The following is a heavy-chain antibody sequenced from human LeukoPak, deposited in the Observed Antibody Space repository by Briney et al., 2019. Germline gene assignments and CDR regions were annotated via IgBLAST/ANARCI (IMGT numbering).Heavy chain of an antibody. V-gene: IGHV4-34*01. CDR3: AYSSSGWRYYFDY. CDR2: INHSGST. CDR1: GGSFSGYY. J-gene: IGHJ4*02. D-gene: IGHD6-19*01. Sequence: SETLSLTCAVYGGSFSGYYWSWIRQPPGKGLEWIGEINHSGSTNYNPSLKSRVTISVDTSKNQFSLKLSSVTAADTAVYYCAYSSSGWRYYFDYWGQGTLVTVSS.